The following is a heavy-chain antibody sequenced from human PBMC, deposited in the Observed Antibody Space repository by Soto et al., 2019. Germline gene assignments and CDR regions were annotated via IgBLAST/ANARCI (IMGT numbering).Heavy chain of an antibody. CDR3: ARGGYYDSSGSRNFHYYGMDV. CDR2: ISPYDGYT. D-gene: IGHD3-22*01. CDR1: GYTFSSYG. V-gene: IGHV1-18*01. Sequence: QVQLVQSGDEVKKPGASVKVFCKASGYTFSSYGVNWVRQAPWQGLEWMGWISPYDGYTYYLQNFQGRVTMTTETSTRTAYMELRSLRSDDTAVYFCARGGYYDSSGSRNFHYYGMDVWGQGTTVTVSS. J-gene: IGHJ6*01.